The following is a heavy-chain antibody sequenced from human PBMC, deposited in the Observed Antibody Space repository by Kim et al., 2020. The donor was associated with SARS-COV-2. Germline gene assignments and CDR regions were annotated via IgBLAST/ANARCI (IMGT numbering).Heavy chain of an antibody. V-gene: IGHV3-49*04. CDR3: SRGTYYYESRGYTGLGY. J-gene: IGHJ4*02. D-gene: IGHD3-22*01. CDR1: GFTFGDYA. Sequence: GGSLRLSCTASGFTFGDYAMSWVRQAPGKGLEWVGFIRSKGYGGTTEYAASVKGRFSISREDSKSIAYLQMDSLKTEDTAVYYCSRGTYYYESRGYTGLGYWGQGTLVTVSS. CDR2: IRSKGYGGTT.